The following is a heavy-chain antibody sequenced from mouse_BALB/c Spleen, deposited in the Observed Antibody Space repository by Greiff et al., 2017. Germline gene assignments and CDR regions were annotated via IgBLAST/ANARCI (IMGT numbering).Heavy chain of an antibody. CDR2: IRLKSNNYAT. J-gene: IGHJ1*01. CDR3: TRPDYYGSSRYWYFDV. D-gene: IGHD1-1*01. CDR1: GFTFSNYW. V-gene: IGHV6-6*02. Sequence: EVQLVESRGGLVQPGGSMKLSCVASGFTFSNYWMNWVRQSPEKGLEWVAEIRLKSNNYATHYAESVKGRFTISRDDSKSSVYLQMNNLRAEDTGIYYCTRPDYYGSSRYWYFDVWGAGTTVTVSS.